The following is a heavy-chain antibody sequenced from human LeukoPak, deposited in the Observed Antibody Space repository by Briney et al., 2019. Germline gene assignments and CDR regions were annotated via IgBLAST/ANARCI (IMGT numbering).Heavy chain of an antibody. CDR1: GFTFSSYA. CDR3: ARDSSGWDYYFDY. V-gene: IGHV3-30*09. CDR2: ISYDGSNK. Sequence: GGSLRLSCAASGFTFSSYAMHWVRQARAKGLEGVAVISYDGSNKYYADSVKGRFAISRDNSKNTLYLQMNSLRAEDTAVYYCARDSSGWDYYFDYWGQGTLVTVSS. D-gene: IGHD6-19*01. J-gene: IGHJ4*02.